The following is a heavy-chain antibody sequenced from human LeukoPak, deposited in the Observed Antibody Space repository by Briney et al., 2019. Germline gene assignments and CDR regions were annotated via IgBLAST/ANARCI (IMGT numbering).Heavy chain of an antibody. J-gene: IGHJ4*02. CDR1: GYTFTGYY. D-gene: IGHD5-12*01. CDR3: ARARRLSPYYFDY. CDR2: INPNSGGT. Sequence: GASVTVSCKASGYTFTGYYMHWVRQAPGQGLECMGWINPNSGGTHFAQKFQGRITMTRDTSISGVYMELSRLRSDDTAVYYCARARRLSPYYFDYWGQGTLVTVSS. V-gene: IGHV1-2*02.